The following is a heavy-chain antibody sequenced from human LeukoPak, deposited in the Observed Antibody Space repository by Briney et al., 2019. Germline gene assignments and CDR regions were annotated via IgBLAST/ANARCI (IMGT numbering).Heavy chain of an antibody. CDR2: MNPNSGNT. D-gene: IGHD2-21*01. V-gene: IGHV1-8*01. CDR3: ARGPDYSYFDY. CDR1: GYTVTIYD. J-gene: IGHJ4*02. Sequence: ASVKVFCRACGYTVTIYDINWVRQATGQGLEWMGWMNPNSGNTGYAQKFQGRVTMTRNTSISTAYMELSSLRSADTAVYYCARGPDYSYFDYWGQGTLVTVSS.